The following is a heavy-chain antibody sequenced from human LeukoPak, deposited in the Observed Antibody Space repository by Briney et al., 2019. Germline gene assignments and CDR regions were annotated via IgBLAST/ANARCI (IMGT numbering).Heavy chain of an antibody. V-gene: IGHV3-21*01. CDR3: AASLRTFDY. CDR2: ISSSSSYI. CDR1: GYTFSSYS. J-gene: IGHJ4*02. Sequence: PGGSLRLSCAASGYTFSSYSMNWVRQAPGKGLEWVSSISSSSSYIYYADPVKGRFTISRDNAKNSLYLQMNSLRAEDTAVYYCAASLRTFDYWGQGTLVTVSS.